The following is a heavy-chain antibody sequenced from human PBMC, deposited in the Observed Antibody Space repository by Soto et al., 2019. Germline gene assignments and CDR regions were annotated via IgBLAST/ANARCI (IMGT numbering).Heavy chain of an antibody. CDR3: ARRHWGNWFDP. D-gene: IGHD3-16*01. CDR1: GGSISSGDYY. CDR2: FSYSGST. V-gene: IGHV4-30-4*01. Sequence: SETLSLTCTVSGGSISSGDYYWSWIRQPPGKGLEWIGYFSYSGSTYYNPSLKSRITISVDTSKNQFSLKLSSVTAADTAVYYCARRHWGNWFDPWGQGTLVTAPQ. J-gene: IGHJ5*02.